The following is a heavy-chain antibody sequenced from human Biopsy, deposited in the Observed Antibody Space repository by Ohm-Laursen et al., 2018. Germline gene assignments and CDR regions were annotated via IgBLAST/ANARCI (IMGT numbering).Heavy chain of an antibody. CDR2: IHHSGNT. V-gene: IGHV4-38-2*01. J-gene: IGHJ5*02. CDR3: ARTPRDSFWSGSYKRGLWFDP. CDR1: NSSISRGYY. Sequence: GTLSLTCAVSNSSISRGYYWVWIRQSPGRGLEWIGSIHHSGNTYYNPSLKSRVTISVDASKDQFSLKVNSGTAADTAVYYCARTPRDSFWSGSYKRGLWFDPWGQGTLVIVSS. D-gene: IGHD3-3*01.